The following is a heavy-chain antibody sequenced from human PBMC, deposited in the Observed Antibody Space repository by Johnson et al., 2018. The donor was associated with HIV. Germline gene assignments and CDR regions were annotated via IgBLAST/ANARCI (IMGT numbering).Heavy chain of an antibody. D-gene: IGHD1-26*01. Sequence: VQLVESGGGLVQPGGSLRLSCAASGFTFSSSWMHWVCQAPEKGLEWVADIKCDGSEKYYVDSVKGRFTISRDNAKNSLYLQMNSLRAEDTAVYYCARDRGYSGSYFGAFDIWGQGTMVTVSS. CDR3: ARDRGYSGSYFGAFDI. CDR2: IKCDGSEK. V-gene: IGHV3-52*01. CDR1: GFTFSSSW. J-gene: IGHJ3*02.